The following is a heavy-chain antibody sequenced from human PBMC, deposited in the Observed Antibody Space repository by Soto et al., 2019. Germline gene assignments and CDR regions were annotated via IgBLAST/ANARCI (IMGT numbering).Heavy chain of an antibody. Sequence: EVQLLESGGDFAQPGGSLRLSCSASGFTFRNYAMSWVRQAPGKGLEWVSDISGRGDSTYHADSVKGRFTISRDNSKNTLCLQMENLKTEDTAVYFCAKGSSDYRPYYFDHWGKGALVTVSS. D-gene: IGHD3-22*01. CDR3: AKGSSDYRPYYFDH. V-gene: IGHV3-23*01. CDR1: GFTFRNYA. CDR2: ISGRGDST. J-gene: IGHJ4*02.